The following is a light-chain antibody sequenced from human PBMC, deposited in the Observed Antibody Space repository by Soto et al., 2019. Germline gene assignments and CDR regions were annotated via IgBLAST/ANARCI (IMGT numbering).Light chain of an antibody. CDR1: QGINRW. CDR2: AAS. Sequence: DIQKTKCPSSVSASVGDRVTITCGASQGINRWLAWYQQKPGKAPKLLISAASSLQSGVPSRFSGSGSGTDFTLTISSLQPEDFATYYCQLAYIVPFTFGGGTKVEIK. J-gene: IGKJ4*01. V-gene: IGKV1D-12*01. CDR3: QLAYIVPFT.